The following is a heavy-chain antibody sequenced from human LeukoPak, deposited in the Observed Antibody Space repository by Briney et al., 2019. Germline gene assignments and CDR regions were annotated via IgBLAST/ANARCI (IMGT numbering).Heavy chain of an antibody. V-gene: IGHV4-38-2*02. CDR3: ARDRGNLDAFDI. CDR2: IYHSGST. CDR1: GYSISSGYY. Sequence: SETLSLTCTVSGYSISSGYYWGWIRQPPGKGLEWIGSIYHSGSTYYNPSLKSRVTISVDTSKNQFSLKLSSVTAADTAVYYCARDRGNLDAFDIWGQGTMVTVS. J-gene: IGHJ3*02. D-gene: IGHD4-23*01.